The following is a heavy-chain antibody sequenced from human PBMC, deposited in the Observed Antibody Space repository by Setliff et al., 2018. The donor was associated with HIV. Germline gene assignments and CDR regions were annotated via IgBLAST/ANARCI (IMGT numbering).Heavy chain of an antibody. CDR1: GGSIGSGSHY. J-gene: IGHJ2*01. CDR3: ARGAEYPNWYFDL. V-gene: IGHV4-61*02. Sequence: PSETLSLTCTVSGGSIGSGSHYWSWIRQPAGKGLEWIGRVYNSGSANYNPSLTSRVTMSVDTSKNQFSLNLNSLTAADTAIYYCARGAEYPNWYFDLWGRGTLVTVSS. CDR2: VYNSGSA.